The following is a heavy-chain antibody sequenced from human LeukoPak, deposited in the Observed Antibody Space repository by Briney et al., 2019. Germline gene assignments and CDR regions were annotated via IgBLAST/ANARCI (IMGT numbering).Heavy chain of an antibody. V-gene: IGHV4-34*01. J-gene: IGHJ4*02. D-gene: IGHD3-16*01. CDR3: ARSWGNGLIDY. CDR1: GGSFSGYY. Sequence: PSETLSLTCAVYGGSFSGYYWSWIRQPPGKGLEWIGEINHSGSTNYNPSLKSRVTTSVDTSKNQFSLKLSSVTAADTAVYYCARSWGNGLIDYWGQGTLVTVSS. CDR2: INHSGST.